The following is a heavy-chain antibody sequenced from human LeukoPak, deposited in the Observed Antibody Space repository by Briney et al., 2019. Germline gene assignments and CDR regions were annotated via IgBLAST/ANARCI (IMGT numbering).Heavy chain of an antibody. CDR1: GGTFTSYA. Sequence: SVKVSCKASGGTFTSYAISWVRQAPGQGLEWMGRIIPIFGIANYAQKFQGRVTITADKSTSTAYMELSSLRSEDTAVYYCARGRGKYCSSTSCYTGIGFDPWGQGTLVTVSS. CDR3: ARGRGKYCSSTSCYTGIGFDP. D-gene: IGHD2-2*02. CDR2: IIPIFGIA. J-gene: IGHJ5*02. V-gene: IGHV1-69*04.